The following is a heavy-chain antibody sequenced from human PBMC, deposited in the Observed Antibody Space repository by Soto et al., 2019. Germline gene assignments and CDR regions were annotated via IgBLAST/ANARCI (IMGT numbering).Heavy chain of an antibody. CDR2: IYYSGST. V-gene: IGHV4-39*01. J-gene: IGHJ6*02. D-gene: IGHD3-10*01. CDR1: GGSISSSSYY. CDR3: ARRSYGSGRGYYYGMDV. Sequence: LETLSLTCTVSGGSISSSSYYWGWIRQPPGKGLEWIGSIYYSGSTYYNPSLKSRVTISVDTSKNQFSLKLSSVTAADTAVYYCARRSYGSGRGYYYGMDVWGQGTTVTVSS.